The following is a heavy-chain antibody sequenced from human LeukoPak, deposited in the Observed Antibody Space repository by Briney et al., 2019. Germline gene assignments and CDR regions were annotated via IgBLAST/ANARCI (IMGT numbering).Heavy chain of an antibody. J-gene: IGHJ4*02. CDR1: GYTFTNYG. V-gene: IGHV1-18*01. CDR3: ARDFSSVQRGGVSYH. D-gene: IGHD3-10*01. Sequence: ASVKVSCKASGYTFTNYGISWVRQAPGQGLEWMGWISAYNGNTNSAQKLQGRVTMTTDTSTNTAYMELRSLRSDDTAVYYCARDFSSVQRGGVSYHGGQGTLVTVSS. CDR2: ISAYNGNT.